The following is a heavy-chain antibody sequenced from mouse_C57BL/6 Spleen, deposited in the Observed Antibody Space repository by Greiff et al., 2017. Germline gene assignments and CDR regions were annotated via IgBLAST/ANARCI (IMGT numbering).Heavy chain of an antibody. Sequence: EVQLQQSGPVLVKPGASVKMSCKASGYTFTDYYMNWVKQSHGKSLEWIGVINPYNGGTSYNQKFKGKATLTVDKSSSTAYMELNSLTSEDSAVYYCAVEYGTSTGFAYWGQGTLVTVSA. V-gene: IGHV1-19*01. D-gene: IGHD1-1*01. CDR3: AVEYGTSTGFAY. CDR2: INPYNGGT. J-gene: IGHJ3*01. CDR1: GYTFTDYY.